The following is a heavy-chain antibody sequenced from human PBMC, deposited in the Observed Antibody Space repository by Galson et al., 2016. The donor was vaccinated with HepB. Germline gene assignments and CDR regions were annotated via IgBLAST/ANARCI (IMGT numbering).Heavy chain of an antibody. V-gene: IGHV4-59*13. CDR3: ASSDDYGVNSLGGFLDY. D-gene: IGHD4-23*01. CDR1: GASIENNQ. J-gene: IGHJ4*02. CDR2: IDDSGNI. Sequence: SETLSLTCSVSGASIENNQWSWIRQPPGKGLEWIGYIDDSGNIKYSPSLQSRVTISIDASKNQFSLNVTSVTGGDTAVYFCASSDDYGVNSLGGFLDYWGQGILVTVSS.